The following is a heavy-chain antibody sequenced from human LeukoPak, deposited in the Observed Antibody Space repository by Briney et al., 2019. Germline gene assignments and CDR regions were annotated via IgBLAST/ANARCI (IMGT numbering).Heavy chain of an antibody. CDR2: INPNSGGT. Sequence: ASVKVSCKASGYTFTGYYMHWVRQAPGQGLEWMGWINPNSGGTNYAQKFQGRVTMTRDTSISTAYMELSRLRSDDSAVYYCARAPPEMYYDSSGYGDYWGQGTLVTVSS. D-gene: IGHD3-22*01. J-gene: IGHJ4*02. V-gene: IGHV1-2*02. CDR3: ARAPPEMYYDSSGYGDY. CDR1: GYTFTGYY.